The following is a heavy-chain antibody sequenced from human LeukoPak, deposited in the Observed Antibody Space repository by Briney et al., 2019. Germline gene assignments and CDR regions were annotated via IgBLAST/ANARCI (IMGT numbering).Heavy chain of an antibody. V-gene: IGHV4-59*12. CDR1: GGSINAYY. CDR2: IYHSGST. CDR3: ARDQDRTSADPGFDY. Sequence: SETLSLTCTVSGGSINAYYWTWIRQPPGKGLEWIGYIYHSGSTYYNPSLKSRVTISVDRSKNQFSLKLSSVTAADTAEYYCARDQDRTSADPGFDYWGQGTLVTVSS. D-gene: IGHD2-8*01. J-gene: IGHJ4*02.